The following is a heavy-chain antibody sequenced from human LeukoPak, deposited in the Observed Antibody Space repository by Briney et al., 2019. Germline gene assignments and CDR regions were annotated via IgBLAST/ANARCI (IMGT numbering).Heavy chain of an antibody. Sequence: GGSLRLSCAASGFTFSDAWVSWVRQAPGMGLEWVGRIKSKTDGGTTDYAAPVKGRFTISRDDSSGTLYLLMNSLKTEDTAVYYCSTSLRGSDCCLDYWGQGTLVAVSS. CDR1: GFTFSDAW. J-gene: IGHJ4*02. CDR3: STSLRGSDCCLDY. V-gene: IGHV3-15*01. CDR2: IKSKTDGGTT. D-gene: IGHD2-21*02.